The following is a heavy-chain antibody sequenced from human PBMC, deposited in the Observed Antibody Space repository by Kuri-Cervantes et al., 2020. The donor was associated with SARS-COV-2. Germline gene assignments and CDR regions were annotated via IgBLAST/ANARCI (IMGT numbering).Heavy chain of an antibody. V-gene: IGHV6-1*01. J-gene: IGHJ5*02. Sequence: SETLSLTCAISGYSVSNNIGAWNWIRQSPERGLEWLGRTYYRSKWYNDYATSVQSRISINPDTSKNQFSLHLKSVTPEDTAVYYCAREVYCNGGSCYGDNWFDPWGQGTLVTVSS. CDR1: GYSVSNNIGA. CDR2: TYYRSKWYN. CDR3: AREVYCNGGSCYGDNWFDP. D-gene: IGHD2-15*01.